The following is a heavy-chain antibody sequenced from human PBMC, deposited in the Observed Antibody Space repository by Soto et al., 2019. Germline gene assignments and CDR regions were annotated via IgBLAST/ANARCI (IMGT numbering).Heavy chain of an antibody. V-gene: IGHV1-69*04. Sequence: TWVRQAPGQGLEWMGRIIPIIGIINFAQKFQGRVTITADKFTGTAYMELTRLRSDDTAVYYCAGDPDSHYNDSHASSYPWGQGTLVTVSS. J-gene: IGHJ5*02. D-gene: IGHD3-22*01. CDR2: IIPIIGII. CDR3: AGDPDSHYNDSHASSYP.